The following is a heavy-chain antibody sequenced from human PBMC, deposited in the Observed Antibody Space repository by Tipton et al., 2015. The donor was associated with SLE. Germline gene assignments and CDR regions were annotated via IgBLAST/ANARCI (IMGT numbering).Heavy chain of an antibody. CDR2: ISSSGSTI. V-gene: IGHV3-48*03. Sequence: SLRLSCAASGFTFSSYEMNWVRQAPGKGLEWVSYISSSGSTIYYADSVKGRFTISRDNAKNSLYLPMNSLRAEDTAVYYCARVGGGSSWYGWFDPWGQGTLVTVSS. J-gene: IGHJ5*02. CDR3: ARVGGGSSWYGWFDP. CDR1: GFTFSSYE. D-gene: IGHD6-13*01.